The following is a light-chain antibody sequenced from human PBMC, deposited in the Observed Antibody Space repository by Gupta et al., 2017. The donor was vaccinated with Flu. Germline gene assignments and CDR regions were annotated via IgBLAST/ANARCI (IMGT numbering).Light chain of an antibody. CDR3: YSTADNNVVI. Sequence: ELPQPSSVSVSPGQTARITCSGNILAKKYGRWFQQKPGQAPVLVMYKDTASPSEIPERFSGSSSGTTVSLTITGAQVDDEADYYCYSTADNNVVIFGGGTKLTVL. J-gene: IGLJ2*01. V-gene: IGLV3-27*01. CDR2: KDT. CDR1: ILAKKY.